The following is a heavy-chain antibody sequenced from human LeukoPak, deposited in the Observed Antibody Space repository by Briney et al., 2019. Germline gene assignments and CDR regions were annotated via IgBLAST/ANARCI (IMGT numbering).Heavy chain of an antibody. CDR1: GFTFSSFS. CDR2: ISSSSSTM. Sequence: GSLRLSCSASGFTFSSFSMNWVRQAPGRGPEWVSYISSSSSTMYYADSVKGRFTISRDNAKNSLYLQMNSLRAEDTAVYYCARVLSPSRGYSGYDGYWGQGTLVTVSS. V-gene: IGHV3-48*04. D-gene: IGHD5-12*01. J-gene: IGHJ4*02. CDR3: ARVLSPSRGYSGYDGY.